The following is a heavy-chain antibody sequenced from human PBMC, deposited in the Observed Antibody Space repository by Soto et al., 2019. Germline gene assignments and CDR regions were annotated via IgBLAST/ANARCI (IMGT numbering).Heavy chain of an antibody. V-gene: IGHV3-23*01. Sequence: VQLLESGGGLVQPGGSLRLSCAASGFTFSSYAMSWVRQAPGKGLEWVSAISGSGGSTYYADSVKGRFTISRDNSKNTLYLQMNSLRAEDTAVYYCARGVYDFWSGYYLSAYGYWGQGTLVTVSS. CDR2: ISGSGGST. CDR3: ARGVYDFWSGYYLSAYGY. CDR1: GFTFSSYA. D-gene: IGHD3-3*01. J-gene: IGHJ4*02.